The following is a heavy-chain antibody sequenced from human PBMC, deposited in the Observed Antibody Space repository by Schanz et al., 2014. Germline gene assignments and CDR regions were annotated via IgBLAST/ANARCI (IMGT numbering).Heavy chain of an antibody. Sequence: EVQLVESGGELVQPGGSLRLSCAASGFTFSSYWMHWVRQVPGKGPVWVSRINGDGSSTLYADSVKGRFTISRDNAKNTLYVQMNSLRAEDTAVYYCAKSMYSTSWAFDFWGQGAQVTVSS. J-gene: IGHJ4*02. CDR1: GFTFSSYW. CDR3: AKSMYSTSWAFDF. CDR2: INGDGSST. V-gene: IGHV3-74*01. D-gene: IGHD2-2*01.